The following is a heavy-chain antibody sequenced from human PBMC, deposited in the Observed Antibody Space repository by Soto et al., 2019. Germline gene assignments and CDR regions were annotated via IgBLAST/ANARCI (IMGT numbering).Heavy chain of an antibody. V-gene: IGHV1-8*01. CDR1: GYTLTSYD. D-gene: IGHD3-10*01. CDR3: ARERSGTPDY. J-gene: IGHJ4*02. Sequence: QVQLVQSGAEVKKPGASVKVSCKAAGYTLTSYDINWVRQATGQGLEWMGWMNPNSGNTGYAQKFQGRVTMTRNTSISTAYMELSSLKSDDTAVDYCARERSGTPDYWGQGTLVTVSS. CDR2: MNPNSGNT.